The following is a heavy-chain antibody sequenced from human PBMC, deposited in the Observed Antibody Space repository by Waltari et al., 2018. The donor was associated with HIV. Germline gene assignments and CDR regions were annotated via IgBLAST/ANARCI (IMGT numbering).Heavy chain of an antibody. CDR1: GGSISSYY. Sequence: QVQLQESCPGLVKPSETLSLPFTVSGGSISSYYWSWLRQPPGKGLEWIGYIYYSGSTNYNPSLKSRVTISVDTSKNQFSLKLSSVTAADTAVYYCARDYYDSSGYYYGYSPWGQGTLVTVSS. J-gene: IGHJ5*02. V-gene: IGHV4-59*01. CDR2: IYYSGST. D-gene: IGHD3-22*01. CDR3: ARDYYDSSGYYYGYSP.